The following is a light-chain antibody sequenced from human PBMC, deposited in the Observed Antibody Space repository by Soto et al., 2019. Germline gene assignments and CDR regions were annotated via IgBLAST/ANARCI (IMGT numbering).Light chain of an antibody. CDR1: RSVNNNY. J-gene: IGKJ2*01. CDR3: QQYGNSPQT. V-gene: IGKV3-20*01. Sequence: EIVLTQSPGTLSLSPAERATLSCRASRSVNNNYLAWFQQKPGQAPRLLIYGASSRATGIPDRFSGSGSGTDFTLTISRLEPEDFAVYYCQQYGNSPQTFGQGTKVEIK. CDR2: GAS.